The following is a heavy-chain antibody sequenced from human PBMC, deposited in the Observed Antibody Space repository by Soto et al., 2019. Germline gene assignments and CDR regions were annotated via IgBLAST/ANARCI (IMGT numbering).Heavy chain of an antibody. CDR1: GGSISSGGYS. CDR2: MYHSGST. CDR3: AIRYSSSSKYFHH. V-gene: IGHV4-30-2*01. D-gene: IGHD6-13*01. Sequence: SETLSLTCAVSGGSISSGGYSWSWIRQPPGKGLEWIGYMYHSGSTYYNPSLKSRVTISIDTSKNPFSLKLSSVTAADTAVYYCAIRYSSSSKYFHHWGQGTLVTVSS. J-gene: IGHJ1*01.